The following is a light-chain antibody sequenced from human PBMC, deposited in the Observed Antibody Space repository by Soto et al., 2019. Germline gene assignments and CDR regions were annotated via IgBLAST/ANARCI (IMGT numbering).Light chain of an antibody. J-gene: IGLJ1*01. V-gene: IGLV2-8*01. CDR2: EVN. CDR1: SSDVGGYKY. Sequence: QSALTQPTSASGSPGQSVTISCTGTSSDVGGYKYVSWYQQHPGKAPKLMIFEVNKRPSGVPDRFSGSKSGNTASLTVSGLQAEDEADYYCSSYADINNLRVFGTGTKLTVL. CDR3: SSYADINNLRV.